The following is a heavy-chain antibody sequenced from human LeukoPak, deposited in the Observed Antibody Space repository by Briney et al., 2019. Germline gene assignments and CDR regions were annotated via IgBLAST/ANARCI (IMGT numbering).Heavy chain of an antibody. CDR2: INPSDGST. J-gene: IGHJ4*02. Sequence: GASVKVSCKASGYNFTSYYMHWVRQAPGQGLEWMGIINPSDGSTTDTEKLQGRVTMTRDTSTSTLYMEVSSLRSEDTAVYYCAREIGATAGAHFDYWGQGTLVTVSS. CDR1: GYNFTSYY. V-gene: IGHV1-46*04. CDR3: AREIGATAGAHFDY. D-gene: IGHD6-13*01.